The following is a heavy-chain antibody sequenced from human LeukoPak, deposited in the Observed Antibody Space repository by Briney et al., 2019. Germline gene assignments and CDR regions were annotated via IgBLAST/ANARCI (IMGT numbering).Heavy chain of an antibody. V-gene: IGHV3-30*18. CDR2: ISYDGRNK. J-gene: IGHJ4*02. Sequence: GGSLRLSCAASGFTFSTNSIHWVRQAPGKGLEWVAVISYDGRNKYYADSVKGRFTISRDNSKNTLSLQMNSLRADDTAIYYCVKRVDYSEKYYFDSWGRGTLVTVSS. D-gene: IGHD4-11*01. CDR3: VKRVDYSEKYYFDS. CDR1: GFTFSTNS.